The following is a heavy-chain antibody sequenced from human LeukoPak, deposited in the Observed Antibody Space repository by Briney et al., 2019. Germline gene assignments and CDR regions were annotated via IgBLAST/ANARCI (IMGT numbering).Heavy chain of an antibody. D-gene: IGHD2-2*02. Sequence: SVKVSCKASGFTFTSRSAVQWVRQARGQRLEWIGWIVVDSDNTNYAENFQERVTITRDMSASTSYMELSSLRSEDTAVYFCAAPYTGSWFDLWGQGTLSPSPQ. CDR1: GFTFTSRSA. J-gene: IGHJ5*02. V-gene: IGHV1-58*01. CDR3: AAPYTGSWFDL. CDR2: IVVDSDNT.